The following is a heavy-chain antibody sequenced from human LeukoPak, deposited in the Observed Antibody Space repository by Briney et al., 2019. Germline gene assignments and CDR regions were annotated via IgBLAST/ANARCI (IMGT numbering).Heavy chain of an antibody. Sequence: PGGSLRLSCAASGFTFSSYGMHWVRQAPGKGLEWVAVIWYDGSNKYYADSVKGRFTISRDNSKNTLYLQMNSLRAEDTAVYYCARDFNSGYVTVDYWGQGTLVTVSS. CDR2: IWYDGSNK. CDR1: GFTFSSYG. CDR3: ARDFNSGYVTVDY. J-gene: IGHJ4*02. V-gene: IGHV3-33*01. D-gene: IGHD5-12*01.